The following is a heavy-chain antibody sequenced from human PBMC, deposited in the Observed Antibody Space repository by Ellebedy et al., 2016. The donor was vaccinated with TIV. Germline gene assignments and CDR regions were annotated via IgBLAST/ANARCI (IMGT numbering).Heavy chain of an antibody. CDR1: GFTFSSYG. V-gene: IGHV3-30*03. CDR2: ISYDGSNK. J-gene: IGHJ4*02. D-gene: IGHD3-10*01. Sequence: GESLKISCAASGFTFSSYGMHWVRQAPGKGLEWVAVISYDGSNKYYADSVKGRFTISRDNSKNTLYLQMNSLRAEDTAVYYCARVSLYYGSGSYYDYWGQGTLVTVSS. CDR3: ARVSLYYGSGSYYDY.